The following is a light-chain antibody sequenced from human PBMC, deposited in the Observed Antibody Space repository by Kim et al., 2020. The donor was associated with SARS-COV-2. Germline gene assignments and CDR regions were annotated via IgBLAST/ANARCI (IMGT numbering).Light chain of an antibody. CDR2: GAF. CDR1: EGPGDY. Sequence: ASVGDRVTITRRASEGPGDYLAWYQHRPGKPPNLLISGAFTLQPGVPSRFSGSRSGTHFTLTISSLQPEDVATYYCQKYNNVPLTFGGGTKVDIK. V-gene: IGKV1-27*01. J-gene: IGKJ4*01. CDR3: QKYNNVPLT.